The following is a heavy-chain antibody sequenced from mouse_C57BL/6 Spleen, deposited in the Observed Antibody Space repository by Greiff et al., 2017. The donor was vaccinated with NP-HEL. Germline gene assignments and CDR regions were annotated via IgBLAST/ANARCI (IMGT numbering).Heavy chain of an antibody. CDR2: IDPENGDT. Sequence: EVQLQQSGAELVRPGASVKLSCTASGFNIKDDYMHWVKQRPEKGLEWIGWIDPENGDTEYASEFQGKATITADTSSNTAYLQLSSLTSEDTAVYNWTTRYDYDGDYWGQGTLVTVSA. CDR1: GFNIKDDY. CDR3: TTRYDYDGDY. J-gene: IGHJ3*01. V-gene: IGHV14-4*01. D-gene: IGHD2-4*01.